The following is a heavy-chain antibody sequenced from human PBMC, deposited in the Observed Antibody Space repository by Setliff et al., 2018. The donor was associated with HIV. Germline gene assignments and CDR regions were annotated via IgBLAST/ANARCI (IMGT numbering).Heavy chain of an antibody. J-gene: IGHJ5*02. CDR3: AKAHPGAYNWNYYNPPRWFDP. V-gene: IGHV3-30*02. CDR1: GLTFSNCG. CDR2: IRSDGSNK. Sequence: PGGSLRLSCATSGLTFSNCGMHWVRQAPGKGLEWVASIRSDGSNKYYADSVTGRFTISRDDSKNTLYLQMSSLRAEDTAVYYCAKAHPGAYNWNYYNPPRWFDPWGQGTLVTVSS. D-gene: IGHD1-7*01.